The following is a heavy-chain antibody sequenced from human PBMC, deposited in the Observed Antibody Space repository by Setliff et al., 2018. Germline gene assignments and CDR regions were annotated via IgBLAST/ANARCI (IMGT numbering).Heavy chain of an antibody. V-gene: IGHV4-39*01. Sequence: PSETLSLTCTVSGGSISSSSYYWGWIRQPPGKGLEWIGSIYYSGGTYYNPSLKSRVTISVDTSKNQFSLKLSSVTAADTAVYYCARSGDYGSGRLSPWGQGTLVTVSS. D-gene: IGHD3-10*01. J-gene: IGHJ5*02. CDR1: GGSISSSSYY. CDR3: ARSGDYGSGRLSP. CDR2: IYYSGGT.